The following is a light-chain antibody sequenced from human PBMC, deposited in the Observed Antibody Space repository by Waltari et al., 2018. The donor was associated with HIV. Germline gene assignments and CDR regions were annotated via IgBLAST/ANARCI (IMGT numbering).Light chain of an antibody. CDR1: SSDVGGYNY. J-gene: IGLJ2*01. CDR3: VLYMGSGIRV. CDR2: EVS. V-gene: IGLV2-8*01. Sequence: QSALTQPPSASGSPGQSVTISCTGTSSDVGGYNYVSWYQQHPGKAPKLMIYEVSKRPSGVPDRFSGSILGNKAALTITGAQADDESDYYCVLYMGSGIRVFGGGTKLTVL.